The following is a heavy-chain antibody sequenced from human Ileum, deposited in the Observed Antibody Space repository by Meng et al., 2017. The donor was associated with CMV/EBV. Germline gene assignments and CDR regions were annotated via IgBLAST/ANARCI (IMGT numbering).Heavy chain of an antibody. CDR2: IHPSGST. D-gene: IGHD5-24*01. J-gene: IGHJ5*02. Sequence: QGEQRQGGAGWLKPSATLAPTGGVYGGFFSNYYWSWIRQSPGKGLEWIGEIHPSGSTYYNPSLNSRVTMSVDTSKNQFSLNLRSVTAADTAVYYCSRGADAYKSGRSWGQGTLVTVSS. CDR3: SRGADAYKSGRS. CDR1: GGFFSNYY. V-gene: IGHV4-34*01.